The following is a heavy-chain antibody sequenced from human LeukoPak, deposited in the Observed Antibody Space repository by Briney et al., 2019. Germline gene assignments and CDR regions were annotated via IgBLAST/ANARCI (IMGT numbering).Heavy chain of an antibody. CDR3: ARDLGGLIFFDY. D-gene: IGHD4-17*01. V-gene: IGHV3-48*03. CDR1: GFTFSSYE. CDR2: ISSSGSTI. J-gene: IGHJ4*02. Sequence: GGSLRLSCVASGFTFSSYEMNWVRQAPGKGLEWVSYISSSGSTIYYADSVKGRFTISRDNAKNSLYLQMNSLRAEDTAVYYCARDLGGLIFFDYWGQGTLVTVSS.